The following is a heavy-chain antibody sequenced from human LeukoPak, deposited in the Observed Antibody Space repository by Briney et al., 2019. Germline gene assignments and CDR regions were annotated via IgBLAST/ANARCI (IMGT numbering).Heavy chain of an antibody. CDR1: GDSMNSHY. V-gene: IGHV4-59*11. J-gene: IGHJ3*02. CDR3: ARDPTTVTKGLDI. D-gene: IGHD4-17*01. CDR2: ISYIGST. Sequence: SETLSLTCTVSGDSMNSHYWSWIRQPPGKGLEWIGYISYIGSTNYNPSLKSRVTISVDTSKDQFSLKLSSVTAADTAVYYCARDPTTVTKGLDIWGQGAMVTVSS.